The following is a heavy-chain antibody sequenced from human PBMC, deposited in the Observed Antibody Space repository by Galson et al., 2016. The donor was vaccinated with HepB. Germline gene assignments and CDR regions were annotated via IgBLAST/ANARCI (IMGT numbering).Heavy chain of an antibody. CDR2: IDYLGST. D-gene: IGHD3-16*01. CDR1: GGAISSGGYY. Sequence: TLSLTCTVSGGAISSGGYYWSWVRQRPGKGLEWIGCIDYLGSTDYNPSLKSRLTISLDTSKNQFSLKVNSVTAADTATYFCARDSGRLGLSWGQGTLVAVSS. J-gene: IGHJ4*02. CDR3: ARDSGRLGLS. V-gene: IGHV4-31*03.